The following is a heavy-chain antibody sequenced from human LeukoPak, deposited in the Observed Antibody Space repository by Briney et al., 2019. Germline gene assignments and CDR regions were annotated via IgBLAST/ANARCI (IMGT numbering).Heavy chain of an antibody. CDR1: GGSISSYY. CDR3: ARDKHYYDSSGYYSRRDAFDI. V-gene: IGHV4-4*07. Sequence: SETLSLTCTVSGGSISSYYWSWIRQPAGKGLEWIGRIYTSESTNYNPSLKSRVTMSVDTSKNQFSLKLSSVTAADTAVYYCARDKHYYDSSGYYSRRDAFDIWGQGTMVTVSS. CDR2: IYTSEST. J-gene: IGHJ3*02. D-gene: IGHD3-22*01.